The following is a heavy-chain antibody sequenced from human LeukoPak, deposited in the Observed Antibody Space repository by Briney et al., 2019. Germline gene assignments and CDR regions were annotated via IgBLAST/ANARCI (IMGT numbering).Heavy chain of an antibody. D-gene: IGHD2-21*01. CDR1: GFTFSGYW. Sequence: GGSLRLSCAASGFTFSGYWMTWVRQPPGKGLEYVVNIKEDGSEKYYVDSVKGRFTISRDNTKNSLYLQMSSLRGDDTAVYYCVRDCGFHTFDYWGQGTLVTVSS. V-gene: IGHV3-7*05. CDR2: IKEDGSEK. CDR3: VRDCGFHTFDY. J-gene: IGHJ4*02.